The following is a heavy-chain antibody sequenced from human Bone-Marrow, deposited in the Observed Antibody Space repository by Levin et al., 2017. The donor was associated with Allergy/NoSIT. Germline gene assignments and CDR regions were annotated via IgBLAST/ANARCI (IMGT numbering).Heavy chain of an antibody. CDR2: ISYDGSNK. Sequence: GGSLRLSCAASGFTFSSYAMHWVRQAPGKGLEWVAVISYDGSNKYYADSVKGRFTISRDNSKNTLYLQMNSLRAEDTAVYYCARRITMVRGVIMVGWFDPWGQGTLVTVSS. CDR1: GFTFSSYA. V-gene: IGHV3-30-3*01. CDR3: ARRITMVRGVIMVGWFDP. D-gene: IGHD3-10*01. J-gene: IGHJ5*02.